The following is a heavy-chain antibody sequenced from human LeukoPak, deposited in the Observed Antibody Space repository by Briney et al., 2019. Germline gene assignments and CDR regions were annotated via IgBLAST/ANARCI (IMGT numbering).Heavy chain of an antibody. CDR3: AKDLGGEGGSGFPGY. CDR1: GFTVSNY. Sequence: GGSLRLSCAASGFTVSNYMSWVRQAPGKGLQWVSAISGSGGDTYYADSVKGRFTISRDNSKNTMYLQMNSLRVEDTAVYYCAKDLGGEGGSGFPGYWGQGTLVTVSS. J-gene: IGHJ4*02. CDR2: ISGSGGDT. V-gene: IGHV3-23*01. D-gene: IGHD3-10*01.